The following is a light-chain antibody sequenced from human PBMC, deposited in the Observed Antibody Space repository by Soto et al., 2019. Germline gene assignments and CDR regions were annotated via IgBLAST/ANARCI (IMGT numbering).Light chain of an antibody. Sequence: QAVVTQPPSVSGAPGQRVTISCTGSSSNIGAGYDVHWYQQLPGTAPKLLIYGNINRPSGVPDRFSGSQSGTSASLAITGLQAEEETDYYCQSYDSSLIYVFGTGTKLTVL. CDR2: GNI. CDR3: QSYDSSLIYV. V-gene: IGLV1-40*01. CDR1: SSNIGAGYD. J-gene: IGLJ1*01.